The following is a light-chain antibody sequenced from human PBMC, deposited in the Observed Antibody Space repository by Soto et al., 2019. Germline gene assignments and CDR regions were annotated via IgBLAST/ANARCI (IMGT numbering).Light chain of an antibody. J-gene: IGKJ3*01. CDR1: QNINTY. CDR2: DAA. CDR3: QQTSSAAFT. V-gene: IGKV1-39*01. Sequence: DIPMTQSPYSLSAAVGDRVTIACRASQNINTYLNWYQQKPGKAPKLLIFDAASLQSWVPSRFSGGGSRTDFTLTISILQPEDFATYYCQQTSSAAFTFGPGTKVDI.